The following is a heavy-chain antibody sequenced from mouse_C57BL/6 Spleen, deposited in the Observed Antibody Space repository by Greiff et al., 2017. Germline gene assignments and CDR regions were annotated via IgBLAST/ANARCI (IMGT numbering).Heavy chain of an antibody. CDR2: IWRGGST. CDR1: GFSLTSYG. V-gene: IGHV2-5*01. Sequence: VQLQQSGPGLVQPSQSLSITCTVSGFSLTSYGVHWVRQTPGKGLEWLGVIWRGGSTDYNAAFMSRLSITKDNSKRQVFFKMNSLQADDTAIYYCAKKGGSNYVYYAMDYWGQGTSVTVSS. J-gene: IGHJ4*01. D-gene: IGHD2-5*01. CDR3: AKKGGSNYVYYAMDY.